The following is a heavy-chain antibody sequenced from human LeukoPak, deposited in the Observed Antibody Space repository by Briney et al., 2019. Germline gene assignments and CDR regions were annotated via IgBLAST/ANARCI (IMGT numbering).Heavy chain of an antibody. J-gene: IGHJ4*02. D-gene: IGHD1-1*01. V-gene: IGHV3-30*04. CDR2: ISYDGSNK. Sequence: GGSLRLSCAASGFTFSSYAMHWVRQAPGKGLEWVAVISYDGSNKYYADSVKGRFTISRDNSKNTLYLQMNSLRAGDTAVYYCARGLDTLDPLAYWGQGTLVTVSS. CDR1: GFTFSSYA. CDR3: ARGLDTLDPLAY.